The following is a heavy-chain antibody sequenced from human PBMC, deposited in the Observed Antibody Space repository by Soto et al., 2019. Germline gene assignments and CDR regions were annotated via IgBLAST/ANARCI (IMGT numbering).Heavy chain of an antibody. Sequence: SVKVSCKASGYTFTISAVQWVRQARGQRLEWIGWIVVGSGNTNYAQKFQERVTITRDMSTSTAYMELSSLRSEDTAVYYCAAGRNYYDSSGYSVPYYYGMDVWGQGTTVTVSS. CDR1: GYTFTISA. V-gene: IGHV1-58*01. CDR2: IVVGSGNT. J-gene: IGHJ6*02. CDR3: AAGRNYYDSSGYSVPYYYGMDV. D-gene: IGHD3-22*01.